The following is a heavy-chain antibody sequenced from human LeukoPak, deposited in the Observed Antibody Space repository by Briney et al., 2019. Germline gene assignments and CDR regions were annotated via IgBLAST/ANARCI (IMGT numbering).Heavy chain of an antibody. D-gene: IGHD1-26*01. CDR1: GFTFSSYS. Sequence: GGSLRLSCAASGFTFSSYSMNWVRQAPGKGLEWVSSISSSSSYIYYADSVKGRFTISRDNAKNSLYLQMNSLRAEGTAVYYCAREGSIGSIGSMDVWGQGTTVTVSS. V-gene: IGHV3-21*01. CDR3: AREGSIGSIGSMDV. J-gene: IGHJ6*02. CDR2: ISSSSSYI.